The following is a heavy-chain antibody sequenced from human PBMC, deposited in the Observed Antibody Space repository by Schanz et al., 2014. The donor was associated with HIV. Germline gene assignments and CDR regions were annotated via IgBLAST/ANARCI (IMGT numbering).Heavy chain of an antibody. Sequence: QVHLVQSGAEVKKPGASVKVSCKASGYTFTSYDINWVRQATGQGLEWMGWMNPNSGNTGFAQKFQGRVTMTRNTSINTAYMEVSGLKSEDTAVYYCARDPNWNYVGWFDPWGQGTLVTVSS. V-gene: IGHV1-8*01. CDR3: ARDPNWNYVGWFDP. J-gene: IGHJ5*02. CDR2: MNPNSGNT. CDR1: GYTFTSYD. D-gene: IGHD1-7*01.